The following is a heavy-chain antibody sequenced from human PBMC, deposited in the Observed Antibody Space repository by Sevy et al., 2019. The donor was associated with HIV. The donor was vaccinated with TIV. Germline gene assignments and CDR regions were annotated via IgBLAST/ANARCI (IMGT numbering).Heavy chain of an antibody. V-gene: IGHV1-18*01. CDR1: GYAFMSYG. J-gene: IGHJ4*02. Sequence: ASVKVSCKTSGYAFMSYGVTCVRQAPGQGLEWMGWIGVYNGNANSAQKFRDRVTMTTDTSTSTAHMELTNLRSDDTAVYYCARVPTYYYGSATYFDHWGQGTLVTVSS. CDR3: ARVPTYYYGSATYFDH. D-gene: IGHD3-10*01. CDR2: IGVYNGNA.